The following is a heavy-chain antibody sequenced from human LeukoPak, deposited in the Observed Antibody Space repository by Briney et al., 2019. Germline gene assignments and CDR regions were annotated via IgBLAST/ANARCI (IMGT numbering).Heavy chain of an antibody. CDR1: GSPFTSSW. D-gene: IGHD3-10*02. J-gene: IGHJ5*02. Sequence: GESLKISCKGSGSPFTSSWIGGVRQMPGKGLEWMGITYPGDSDTRYSPSFQGEVTISADKSVSTAYLQWSSLKASDTAIYYCARQYIRGVIPSWFDPWGQGTLVTVSS. CDR2: TYPGDSDT. V-gene: IGHV5-51*01. CDR3: ARQYIRGVIPSWFDP.